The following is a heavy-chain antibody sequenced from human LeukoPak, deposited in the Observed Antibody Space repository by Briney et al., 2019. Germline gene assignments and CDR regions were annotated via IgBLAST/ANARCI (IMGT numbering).Heavy chain of an antibody. CDR1: GGSFSGYY. CDR3: ARVSYYGSGSYYYLPRSYYYYYMDV. Sequence: SETLSLTCAVYGGSFSGYYWSWIRQPPGKGLEWIGEINHSGSTNYNPSLKSRVTISVDTSKNQFSLKLSSVTAADTAVYYCARVSYYGSGSYYYLPRSYYYYYMDVWGKGTTVTVSS. D-gene: IGHD3-10*01. CDR2: INHSGST. J-gene: IGHJ6*03. V-gene: IGHV4-34*01.